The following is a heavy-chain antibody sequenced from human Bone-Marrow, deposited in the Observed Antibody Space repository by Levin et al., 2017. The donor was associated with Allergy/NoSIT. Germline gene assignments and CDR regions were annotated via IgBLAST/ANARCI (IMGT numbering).Heavy chain of an antibody. D-gene: IGHD1-26*01. V-gene: IGHV4-38-2*02. CDR3: ARLFGGSYFDY. CDR2: IYHSGST. CDR1: GYSISSGYY. J-gene: IGHJ4*02. Sequence: SQTLSLTCTVSGYSISSGYYWGWIRQPPGKGLEWIGNIYHSGSTYYNPSLKSRVTISVDTSKNQFSLKLSSVTAADTAVYYCARLFGGSYFDYWGQGTLVTVSS.